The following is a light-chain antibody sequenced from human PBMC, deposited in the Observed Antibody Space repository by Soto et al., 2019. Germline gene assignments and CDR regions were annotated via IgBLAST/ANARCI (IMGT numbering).Light chain of an antibody. J-gene: IGLJ3*02. CDR1: SNDVGAFNY. CDR2: GVS. V-gene: IGLV2-14*03. CDR3: SSYTTSNTWV. Sequence: QSALTQTASVSGSPGQSITISCTGSSNDVGAFNYVSWYRHSPGEAPKVLIRGVSIRPSGVSIRFSASKSANTASLTISGRQAEDEALYYCSSYTTSNTWVFGGGTKVTVL.